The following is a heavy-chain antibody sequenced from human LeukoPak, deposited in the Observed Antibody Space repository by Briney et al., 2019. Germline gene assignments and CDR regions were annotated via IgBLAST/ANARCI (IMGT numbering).Heavy chain of an antibody. J-gene: IGHJ6*03. Sequence: PSETLSLTCTVSGGSITGYYWSWIRQAPGKGLAWIGNIYYSGSTNYNPSLKSRVTISVDTSKKHFSLKLSSVTAADTAIYYCARRGGLYYYYMDVWGKGTTVTVSS. CDR1: GGSITGYY. CDR3: ARRGGLYYYYMDV. D-gene: IGHD3-3*01. V-gene: IGHV4-59*12. CDR2: IYYSGST.